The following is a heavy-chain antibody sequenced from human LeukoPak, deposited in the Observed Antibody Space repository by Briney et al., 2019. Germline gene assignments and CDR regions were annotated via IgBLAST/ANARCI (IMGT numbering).Heavy chain of an antibody. CDR3: AGSCSSTSCYTPHGMDV. J-gene: IGHJ6*02. CDR1: GFTFGAFY. Sequence: GGSLRLSCAASGFTFGAFYMTWIRQAPGKGLEWISYITSTGATIYYADSVKGRFTISRDNAKNSLYLQMNSLRAEDTAVYYCAGSCSSTSCYTPHGMDVWGQGTTVTVSS. CDR2: ITSTGATI. D-gene: IGHD2-2*02. V-gene: IGHV3-11*01.